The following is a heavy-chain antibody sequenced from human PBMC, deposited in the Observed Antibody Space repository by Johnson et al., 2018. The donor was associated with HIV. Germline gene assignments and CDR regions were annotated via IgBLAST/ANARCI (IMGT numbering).Heavy chain of an antibody. V-gene: IGHV3-7*01. D-gene: IGHD5-18*01. J-gene: IGHJ3*02. CDR3: VRSIQLWLPGAFDI. Sequence: MLLVESGGGLVQPGGSPRLSCAASGFTSSSYWMTWVRQAPGTGLAWVANIKQDGSEKYYVDSVKGRFTISRHNAKNSLYLQMNSLRAEDTAVYYCVRSIQLWLPGAFDIWDQGTMVTVSS. CDR2: IKQDGSEK. CDR1: GFTSSSYW.